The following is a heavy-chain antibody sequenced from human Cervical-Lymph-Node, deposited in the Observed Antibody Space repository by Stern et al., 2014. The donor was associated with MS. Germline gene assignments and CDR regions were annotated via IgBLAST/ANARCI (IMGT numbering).Heavy chain of an antibody. CDR1: GFTFRNYA. V-gene: IGHV3-23*04. CDR2: ISVSGSRT. Sequence: VQLEESGGGLVQPGGSLRLSCAASGFTFRNYAMTWVRQAPGKGLKWVSTISVSGSRTFYADSVKGRSTISRDNSKNTVYLQVNNLRAADTAVYYCAKDYDGMGVWGQGTTVTVSS. J-gene: IGHJ6*02. CDR3: AKDYDGMGV.